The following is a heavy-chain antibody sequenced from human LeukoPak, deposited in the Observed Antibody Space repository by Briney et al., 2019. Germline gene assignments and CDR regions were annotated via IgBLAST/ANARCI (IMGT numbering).Heavy chain of an antibody. CDR2: IYNSGST. Sequence: SETLSLTCTVSGGSISSYYWSRIRQPPGKGLEWIGYIYNSGSTNYNPSLKSRVTISVDTSKNQFSLKLSSVTAADTAVYYCARGSTSPYGYVFDYWGQGTLVTVSS. CDR1: GGSISSYY. D-gene: IGHD5-18*01. J-gene: IGHJ4*02. CDR3: ARGSTSPYGYVFDY. V-gene: IGHV4-59*01.